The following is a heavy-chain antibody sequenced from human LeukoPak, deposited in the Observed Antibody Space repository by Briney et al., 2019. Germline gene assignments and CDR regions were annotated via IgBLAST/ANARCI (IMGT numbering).Heavy chain of an antibody. CDR2: ISYDGSNK. CDR1: GFTFTNYA. CDR3: ARDRSIAAADYYFDY. Sequence: GGSLRLSCAASGFTFTNYAMHWVRQAPGKGLEWVAVISYDGSNKYCADSVKGRFTISRDNSKNTLFLYMNSLRTEDTAVYYCARDRSIAAADYYFDYWGQGTLVTVSS. D-gene: IGHD6-13*01. V-gene: IGHV3-30-3*01. J-gene: IGHJ4*02.